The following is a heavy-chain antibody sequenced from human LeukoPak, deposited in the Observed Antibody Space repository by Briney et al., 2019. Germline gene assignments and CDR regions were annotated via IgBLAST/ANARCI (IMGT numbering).Heavy chain of an antibody. CDR2: IYYSGST. V-gene: IGHV4-39*07. J-gene: IGHJ4*02. CDR3: ARHGDSGYDREIDY. CDR1: GGSISSYY. D-gene: IGHD5-12*01. Sequence: SETLSLTCTVSGGSISSYYWGWIRQPPGKGLEWIGSIYYSGSTYYNPSLKSRVTISVDTSKNQFSLKLSSVTAADTAVYYCARHGDSGYDREIDYWGQGTLVTVSS.